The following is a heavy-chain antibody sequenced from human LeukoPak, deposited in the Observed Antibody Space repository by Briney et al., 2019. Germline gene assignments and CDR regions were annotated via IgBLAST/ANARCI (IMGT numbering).Heavy chain of an antibody. CDR2: IYYSGST. CDR1: GGSISSSSYY. D-gene: IGHD5-12*01. CDR3: ARGFRRGYSGYDSGFFDY. J-gene: IGHJ4*02. Sequence: SETLSLTCTVSGGSISSSSYYWGWIRQPPGKGLEWIGYIYYSGSTNYNPSLKSRVTISVDTSKNQFSLKLSSVTAADTAVYYCARGFRRGYSGYDSGFFDYWGQGTLVTVSS. V-gene: IGHV4-61*05.